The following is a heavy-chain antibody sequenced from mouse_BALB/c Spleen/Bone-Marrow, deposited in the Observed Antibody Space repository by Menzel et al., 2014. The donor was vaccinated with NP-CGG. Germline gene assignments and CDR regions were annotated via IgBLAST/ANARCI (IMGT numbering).Heavy chain of an antibody. CDR3: ARSRLRGYYFDY. Sequence: EVNVVESGGGLVQPGGSRKLSCAASGFTFSSFGMHWVRQAPEKGLEWVAYISSGSSTIYYADTSKGRFTISRDNPKNTLFLQMTSLRSEDTAMYYCARSRLRGYYFDYWGQGTTLTVSS. D-gene: IGHD3-2*02. CDR2: ISSGSSTI. J-gene: IGHJ2*01. CDR1: GFTFSSFG. V-gene: IGHV5-17*02.